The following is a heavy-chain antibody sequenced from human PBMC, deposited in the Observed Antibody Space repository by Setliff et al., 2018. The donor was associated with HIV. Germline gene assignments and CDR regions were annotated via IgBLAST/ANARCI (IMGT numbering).Heavy chain of an antibody. CDR3: ARDSEAGV. CDR2: ISTYNGNT. J-gene: IGHJ4*02. V-gene: IGHV1-18*01. Sequence: ASVKVSCKASGYTFNNYGISWVRQAPGQGLEWMGGISTYNGNTNYAQKFQGRVTLTTDTSTNTAYMELRGLKSADTAMYYCARDSEAGVWGQGTLVAVSS. CDR1: GYTFNNYG. D-gene: IGHD3-10*01.